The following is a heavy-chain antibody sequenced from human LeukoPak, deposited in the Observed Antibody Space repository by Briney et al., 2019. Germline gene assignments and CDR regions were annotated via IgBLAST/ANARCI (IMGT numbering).Heavy chain of an antibody. CDR3: AKDGGGYCSSTSCSPGAFDI. V-gene: IGHV3-23*01. D-gene: IGHD2-2*01. Sequence: GGSLRLSCAASGFTFSSYAMSWVRQAPGKGLEWVSAISGSGGSTYYADSVKGRFTISRDNSKNTLYLQMNSLRAEDTAVYYCAKDGGGYCSSTSCSPGAFDIWGQGTMVTVSS. CDR1: GFTFSSYA. CDR2: ISGSGGST. J-gene: IGHJ3*02.